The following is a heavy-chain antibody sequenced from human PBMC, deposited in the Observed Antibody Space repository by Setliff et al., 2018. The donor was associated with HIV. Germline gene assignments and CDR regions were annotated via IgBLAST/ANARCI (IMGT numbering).Heavy chain of an antibody. V-gene: IGHV1-2*02. J-gene: IGHJ3*02. CDR3: ARVGGGGLRLGELSSYDAFDI. Sequence: GASVKVSCKASGYTFTGYYMHWVRQAPGQGLEWMGWISPNSGGTNYAQKFQGRVTMTRDTSISTAYMELSRLRSDDAAVYYCARVGGGGLRLGELSSYDAFDIWGQGTMVTVSS. CDR1: GYTFTGYY. D-gene: IGHD3-16*02. CDR2: ISPNSGGT.